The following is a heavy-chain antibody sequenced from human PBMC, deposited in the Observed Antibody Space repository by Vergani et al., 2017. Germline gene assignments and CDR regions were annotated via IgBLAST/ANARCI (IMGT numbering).Heavy chain of an antibody. D-gene: IGHD5-12*01. CDR1: GFTFSSYW. CDR3: ARERAIVATDGMDV. J-gene: IGHJ6*02. CDR2: IISDGSST. Sequence: EVQLVESGGGLVQPGGSLRLSCAASGFTFSSYWMHGVRQAPGKGLVWVSRIISDGSSTRYADSVKGRFTISRDNAKNTLYLQMNSLRAEDTAVYYCARERAIVATDGMDVWGQGTTVTVSS. V-gene: IGHV3-74*01.